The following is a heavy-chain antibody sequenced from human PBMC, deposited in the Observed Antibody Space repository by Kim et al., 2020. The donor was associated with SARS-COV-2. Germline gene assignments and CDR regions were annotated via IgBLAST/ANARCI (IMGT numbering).Heavy chain of an antibody. CDR3: AKGAWVAPQGYYYYGMDV. CDR1: GFTFSSYA. CDR2: ISGSGGST. J-gene: IGHJ6*02. D-gene: IGHD5-12*01. Sequence: GGSLRLSCAASGFTFSSYAMSWVRQAPGKGLEWVSAISGSGGSTYYADSVKGRFTISRDNSKNTLYLQMNSLRAEDTAVYYCAKGAWVAPQGYYYYGMDVWGQGTTVTVSS. V-gene: IGHV3-23*01.